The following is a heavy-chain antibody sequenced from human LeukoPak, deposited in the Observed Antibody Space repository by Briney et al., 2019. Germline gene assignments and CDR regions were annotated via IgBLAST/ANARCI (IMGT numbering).Heavy chain of an antibody. J-gene: IGHJ4*02. CDR3: ARGERYSGSYYPY. Sequence: PSETLSLTCTVSGGSISSYYWSWIRQPPGKGLEWIGYIYYSGSTNYNPSLKSRVTISVDTSKNQFSLKLSSVTAADTAVYYRARGERYSGSYYPYWGQGTLVTVSS. CDR2: IYYSGST. V-gene: IGHV4-59*01. CDR1: GGSISSYY. D-gene: IGHD1-26*01.